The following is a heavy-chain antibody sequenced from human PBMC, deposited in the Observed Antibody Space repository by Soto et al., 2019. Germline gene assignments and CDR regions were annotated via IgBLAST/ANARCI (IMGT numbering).Heavy chain of an antibody. CDR2: ISGSGGST. J-gene: IGHJ6*02. V-gene: IGHV3-23*01. D-gene: IGHD6-19*01. Sequence: VQLLESGGGLVQPGGSLRLSCAASGFTFSSYAMSWVRQAPGKGLEWVSAISGSGGSTYYADSVKGRFTISRDNSKNTLYLQMNSLRAEDTAVYYCAKAQWLDNYYYYYGMDVWGQGTTVTVSS. CDR3: AKAQWLDNYYYYYGMDV. CDR1: GFTFSSYA.